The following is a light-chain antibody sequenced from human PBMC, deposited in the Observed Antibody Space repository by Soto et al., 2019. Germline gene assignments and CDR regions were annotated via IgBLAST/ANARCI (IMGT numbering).Light chain of an antibody. CDR2: KAS. Sequence: DIPMTQSPSTLSASVGDRVTITCRASQSFSTWLAWYQQKPGKAPKLLIYKASNLESGVPSRFSGSGSGTEFTLTISSLQPDDFATYYCQQYSTYSWTFGQGTKVEIK. CDR3: QQYSTYSWT. V-gene: IGKV1-5*03. CDR1: QSFSTW. J-gene: IGKJ1*01.